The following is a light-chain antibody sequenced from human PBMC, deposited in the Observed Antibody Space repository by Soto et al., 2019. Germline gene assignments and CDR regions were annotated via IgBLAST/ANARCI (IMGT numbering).Light chain of an antibody. V-gene: IGKV3-20*01. CDR1: QSVSSSH. CDR2: GAS. J-gene: IGKJ2*01. Sequence: EIVLTQSPGTLSLSPGERATLSCRASQSVSSSHLAWYQQKPGQAPRLLIYGASFRATGIPDRFSGSASGTDFTLTISRLEPEDFAVYYCQQYDYSPRTFGQGTKLEIK. CDR3: QQYDYSPRT.